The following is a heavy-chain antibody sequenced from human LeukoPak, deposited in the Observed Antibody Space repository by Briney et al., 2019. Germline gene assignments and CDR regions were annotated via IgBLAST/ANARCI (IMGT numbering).Heavy chain of an antibody. CDR2: ITAGGSHT. Sequence: GGSLRLSCTASGLTFSEYAMTWVRQAPGKGLEWVSTITAGGSHTYYPDSVKGRFTISRDNSKNTLYLQMNSLRVEDTAVYYCANLNVPWGQGTLVTVSS. J-gene: IGHJ5*02. D-gene: IGHD1-1*01. CDR3: ANLNVP. V-gene: IGHV3-23*01. CDR1: GLTFSEYA.